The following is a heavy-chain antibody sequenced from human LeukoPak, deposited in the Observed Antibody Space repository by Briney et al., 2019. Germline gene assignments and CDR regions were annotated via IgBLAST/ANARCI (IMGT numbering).Heavy chain of an antibody. Sequence: PGGSLRLSCEVSGFTFSSYEMTWVRQAPGKGLEWVSYISSSGSTTYYADSVKGRFTISRDNAKNSSYLQMNSLRAEDTAVYYCAARKPVPDYWGQGTLVTVSS. J-gene: IGHJ4*02. D-gene: IGHD6-13*01. CDR2: ISSSGSTT. V-gene: IGHV3-48*03. CDR1: GFTFSSYE. CDR3: AARKPVPDY.